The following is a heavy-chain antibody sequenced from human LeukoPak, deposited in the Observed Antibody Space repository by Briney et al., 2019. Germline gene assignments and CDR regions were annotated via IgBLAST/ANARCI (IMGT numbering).Heavy chain of an antibody. D-gene: IGHD3-10*01. CDR3: ARDEVYDYYGSGSYLF. V-gene: IGHV1-8*01. CDR1: GYTFTSYD. CDR2: MNPNSGNT. J-gene: IGHJ4*02. Sequence: ASVKVSCKASGYTFTSYDINWVRQATGQGLEWMGWMNPNSGNTGYAQKFQGRVTMTRNTSISTAYMELSSLRSEDTAVYYCARDEVYDYYGSGSYLFWGQGTLVTVSS.